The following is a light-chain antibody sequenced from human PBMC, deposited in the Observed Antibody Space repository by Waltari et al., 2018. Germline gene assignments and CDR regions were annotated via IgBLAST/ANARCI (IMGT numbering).Light chain of an antibody. V-gene: IGKV1-9*01. CDR2: AAF. Sequence: IQLTQSPSSLSASLGETVTITCRASQDISTYLAWYQQKPEKAPKILISAAFTLQSGVPPRFSGSGSGADFTLTISSLQPEDFATYYCQQFKTYPLTFGQGTRLEIK. J-gene: IGKJ5*01. CDR3: QQFKTYPLT. CDR1: QDISTY.